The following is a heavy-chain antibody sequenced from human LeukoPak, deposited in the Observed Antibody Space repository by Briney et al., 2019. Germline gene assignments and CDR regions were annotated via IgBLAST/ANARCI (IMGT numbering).Heavy chain of an antibody. D-gene: IGHD1-20*01. CDR2: ISWNSDST. CDR1: GFTFGDYG. CDR3: ARDRRGITGTEWFDP. Sequence: GGSLRLSCEGSGFTFGDYGMSWVRQAPGKGPEWVAGISWNSDSTGYPDSVKGRITISRDNAKNSLYLQMNSLRVEDTALYYCARDRRGITGTEWFDPWGQGTLVTVSS. J-gene: IGHJ5*02. V-gene: IGHV3-20*04.